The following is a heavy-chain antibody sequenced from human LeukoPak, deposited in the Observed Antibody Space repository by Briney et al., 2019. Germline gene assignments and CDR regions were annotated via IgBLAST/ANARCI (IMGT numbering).Heavy chain of an antibody. CDR2: ISSSSSHT. Sequence: GGSLRLSCAASGFTFSDYYMNWIRQAPGKGLEWVSYISSSSSHTNYADSVKGRLTISRDNAKNSLYLQMNSLRDEDTAVYYCARDHGYAFDYWGQGTLVTVSS. V-gene: IGHV3-11*06. CDR3: ARDHGYAFDY. CDR1: GFTFSDYY. J-gene: IGHJ4*02. D-gene: IGHD5-12*01.